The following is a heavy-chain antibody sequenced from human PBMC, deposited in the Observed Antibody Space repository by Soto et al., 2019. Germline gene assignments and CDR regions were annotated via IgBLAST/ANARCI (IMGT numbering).Heavy chain of an antibody. Sequence: GGSLRLSCAASGFTFSSYAMHWVRQAPGKGLEWVAVISYDGSNKYYADSVKGRFTISRDNSKNTLYLQMNSLRAEDTAVYYCAMGGSTVTVDYWGQGTLVTVSS. V-gene: IGHV3-30-3*01. CDR1: GFTFSSYA. J-gene: IGHJ4*02. CDR3: AMGGSTVTVDY. CDR2: ISYDGSNK. D-gene: IGHD4-17*01.